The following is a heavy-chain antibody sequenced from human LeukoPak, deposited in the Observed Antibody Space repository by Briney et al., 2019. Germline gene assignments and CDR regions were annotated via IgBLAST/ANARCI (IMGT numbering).Heavy chain of an antibody. D-gene: IGHD2-21*02. J-gene: IGHJ4*02. Sequence: GGSLRLSCAASGFTVSSNYMSWVRQAPGKGLEWVSVIYSGGSTYYADSVKGRFTISRDDSKNTLYLQMNSLRAEDTAVYYCARDSIVVVTAIRQCFDYWGQGTLVTVSS. V-gene: IGHV3-66*01. CDR1: GFTVSSNY. CDR3: ARDSIVVVTAIRQCFDY. CDR2: IYSGGST.